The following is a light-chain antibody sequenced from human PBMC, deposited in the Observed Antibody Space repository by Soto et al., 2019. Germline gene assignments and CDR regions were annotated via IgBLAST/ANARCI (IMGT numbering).Light chain of an antibody. J-gene: IGKJ5*01. CDR1: QSVGSNY. V-gene: IGKV3-20*01. Sequence: EFVLTQSPGTLSLSPGERATLSCRASQSVGSNYLAWYQQKPGQAPRLLIYGASSRATGIADRFSGSGSGTDFTLTISRLEPEDFALYYCQQHGYSPITFGQATHWRL. CDR2: GAS. CDR3: QQHGYSPIT.